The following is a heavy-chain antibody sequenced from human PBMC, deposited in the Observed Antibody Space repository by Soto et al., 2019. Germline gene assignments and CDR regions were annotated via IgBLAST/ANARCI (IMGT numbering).Heavy chain of an antibody. Sequence: QVQLVQSGAEVKKPTSSVKVSCKASGGDFSRDAISWVRQAPGQGLEWMGGIIPMFGAPNYAQRFQGRLTLTADASTTTAYMEMHSLRSEDTAVYYCGRVIRSPYSGTTSYYMNPIGSWGQGTLVTVS. CDR2: IIPMFGAP. CDR1: GGDFSRDA. D-gene: IGHD1-1*01. V-gene: IGHV1-69*01. CDR3: GRVIRSPYSGTTSYYMNPIGS. J-gene: IGHJ4*02.